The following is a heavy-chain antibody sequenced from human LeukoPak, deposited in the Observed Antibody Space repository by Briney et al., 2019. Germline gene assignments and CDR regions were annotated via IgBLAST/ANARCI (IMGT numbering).Heavy chain of an antibody. CDR1: GGSISSSSYY. V-gene: IGHV4-39*07. CDR2: IYYSGST. CDR3: ARDRGGYDYYFDY. J-gene: IGHJ4*02. Sequence: SETLSLTCTVSGGSISSSSYYWGWIRQPPGKGLEWIGSIYYSGSTYYNPSLKSRVTISVDTSKNQFSLKLSSVTAADTAVYYCARDRGGYDYYFDYWGQGTLVTVSS. D-gene: IGHD5-12*01.